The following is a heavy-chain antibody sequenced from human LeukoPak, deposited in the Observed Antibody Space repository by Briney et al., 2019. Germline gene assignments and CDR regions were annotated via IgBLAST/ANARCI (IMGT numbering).Heavy chain of an antibody. Sequence: ASLKVSCKASGYTFTRYYLHWVRQAPGQGLEWMGWINPNSGGTNYAQKFQGRVTMTRDTSISTAYMELSRLRSDDTAVYYCARDMVVAAPKGWFDPWGQGTLVTVSS. J-gene: IGHJ5*02. CDR2: INPNSGGT. CDR3: ARDMVVAAPKGWFDP. CDR1: GYTFTRYY. V-gene: IGHV1-2*02. D-gene: IGHD2-15*01.